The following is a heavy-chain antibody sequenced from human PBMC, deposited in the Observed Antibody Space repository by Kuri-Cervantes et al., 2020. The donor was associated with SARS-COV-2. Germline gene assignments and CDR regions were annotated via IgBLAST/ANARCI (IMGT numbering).Heavy chain of an antibody. D-gene: IGHD1-14*01. J-gene: IGHJ6*03. CDR1: GFLFSASA. CDR2: VRGKANNYAT. V-gene: IGHV3-73*01. Sequence: GESLKISCEVSGFLFSASAIHWVRQGSGKGLEWVGRVRGKANNYATAYAASVKGRFTISRDDSKNTLYLQMNSLRAEDTAVYYCARDVYGYYYYMDVWGKGTTVTVSS. CDR3: ARDVYGYYYYMDV.